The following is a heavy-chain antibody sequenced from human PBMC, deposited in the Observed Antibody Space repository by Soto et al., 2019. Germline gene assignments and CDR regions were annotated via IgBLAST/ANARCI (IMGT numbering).Heavy chain of an antibody. CDR1: GFPFSTYG. Sequence: QVQLVESGGGVVQPGTSLRRSCAVSGFPFSTYGFHWVRQPPGKGLEWVAVIVSDGSDKYHADSGEGRFTISRDNSKDTLYLQMNSLRAEDTAVYYCARDDAFGNENGFDIWGQGTMVTVSS. CDR3: ARDDAFGNENGFDI. CDR2: IVSDGSDK. J-gene: IGHJ3*02. V-gene: IGHV3-33*01. D-gene: IGHD1-1*01.